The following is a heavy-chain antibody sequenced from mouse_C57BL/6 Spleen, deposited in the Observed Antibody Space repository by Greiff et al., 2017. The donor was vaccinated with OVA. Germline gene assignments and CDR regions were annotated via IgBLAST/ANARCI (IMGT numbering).Heavy chain of an antibody. J-gene: IGHJ4*01. CDR2: INPSSGYT. Sequence: QVQLQQSGAELAKPGASVKLSCKASGYTFTSYWMHWVKQRPGQGLEWIGYINPSSGYTKYNQKFKDKATLTADKSSSTAYMQLSSLTYEDSAVYYCARRAVVVPYAMDYWGQGTSVTVSS. V-gene: IGHV1-7*01. D-gene: IGHD1-1*01. CDR3: ARRAVVVPYAMDY. CDR1: GYTFTSYW.